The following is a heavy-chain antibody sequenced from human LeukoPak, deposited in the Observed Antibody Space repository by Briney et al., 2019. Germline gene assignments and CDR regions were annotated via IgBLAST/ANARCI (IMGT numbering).Heavy chain of an antibody. CDR2: IYYSGAT. D-gene: IGHD3-10*01. CDR3: ARFGITVVRGGKYYFDY. CDR1: GGSFSGYY. Sequence: SETLSLTCAVYGGSFSGYYWSWIRQPPGKGLEWIGHIYYSGATKYNPSLKSRITISVDTSKNQFSLMLSSVTAADTAVYYCARFGITVVRGGKYYFDYWGQGTLVTVSS. V-gene: IGHV4-59*08. J-gene: IGHJ4*02.